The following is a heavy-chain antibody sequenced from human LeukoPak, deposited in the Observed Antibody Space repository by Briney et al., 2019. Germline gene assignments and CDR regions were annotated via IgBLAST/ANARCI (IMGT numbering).Heavy chain of an antibody. Sequence: PGGSLRLSCAASGFTFSSYWMHWVRQAPGKGLVWVSRINSDGSSTSYADSVKGRFTISRDNAKNTLYLQMNSLRAEDTAVYYCARVQWADSSAYPQYYYYYMDVWGKGTTVTVSS. D-gene: IGHD3-22*01. J-gene: IGHJ6*03. CDR1: GFTFSSYW. CDR3: ARVQWADSSAYPQYYYYYMDV. CDR2: INSDGSST. V-gene: IGHV3-74*01.